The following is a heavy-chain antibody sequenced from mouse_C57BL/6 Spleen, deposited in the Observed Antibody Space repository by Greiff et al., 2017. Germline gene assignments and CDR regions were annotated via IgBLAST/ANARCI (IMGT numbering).Heavy chain of an antibody. V-gene: IGHV1-82*01. Sequence: QVQLQQSGPELVKPGASVKISCKASGYAFSSSWMNWVKQRPGKGLEWIGRIYPGDGDTNYNGKFKGKATLTADKSSSTAYMQLSSLTSEDSAVYFCASYSNYVGYFDYWGQGTTLTVSS. J-gene: IGHJ2*01. D-gene: IGHD2-5*01. CDR1: GYAFSSSW. CDR3: ASYSNYVGYFDY. CDR2: IYPGDGDT.